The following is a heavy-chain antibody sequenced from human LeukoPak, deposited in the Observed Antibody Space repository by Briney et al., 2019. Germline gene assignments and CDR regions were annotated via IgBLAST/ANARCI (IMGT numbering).Heavy chain of an antibody. V-gene: IGHV3-48*04. CDR2: ISSSSSTI. CDR1: GFTFSSYS. CDR3: ARGPAAPSNY. D-gene: IGHD2-2*01. J-gene: IGHJ4*02. Sequence: GGSLRLSCAASGFTFSSYSMNWVRQAPGKGLEWVSYISSSSSTIYYADSVKGRFTISRDNAKNSLYLQMNSLRAEDTAVYYCARGPAAPSNYWGQGTLVTVSS.